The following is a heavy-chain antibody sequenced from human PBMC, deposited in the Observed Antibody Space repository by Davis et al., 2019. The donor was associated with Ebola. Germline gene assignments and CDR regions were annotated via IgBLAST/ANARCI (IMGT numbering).Heavy chain of an antibody. D-gene: IGHD4-17*01. CDR3: ARADFGDYVGTECFDP. CDR1: GYTFTSYY. Sequence: AASVKVSCKASGYTFTSYYMHWVRQAPGQGLEWMGIINPSGGSTSYAQKFQGRVTMTRDTSTSTVYMELSSLRSEDTAVYYCARADFGDYVGTECFDPWGQGTLVTVSS. J-gene: IGHJ5*02. CDR2: INPSGGST. V-gene: IGHV1-46*01.